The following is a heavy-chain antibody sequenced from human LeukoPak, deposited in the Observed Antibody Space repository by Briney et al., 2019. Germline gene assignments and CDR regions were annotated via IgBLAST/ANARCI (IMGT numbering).Heavy chain of an antibody. J-gene: IGHJ4*02. CDR1: GGSFSGYY. Sequence: SETLSLTCAVYGGSFSGYYWSWIRQPPGKGLEWIGEINHSGSTNYNPSLKSRVTISVDTSKNQFSLKLSSVTAADTAVYYCARGTVVISSSWENFDYWGQGTLVTVSS. D-gene: IGHD6-13*01. V-gene: IGHV4-34*01. CDR2: INHSGST. CDR3: ARGTVVISSSWENFDY.